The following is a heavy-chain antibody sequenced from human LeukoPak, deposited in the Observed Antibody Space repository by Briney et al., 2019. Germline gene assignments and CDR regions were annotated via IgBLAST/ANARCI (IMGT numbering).Heavy chain of an antibody. J-gene: IGHJ4*02. D-gene: IGHD2-15*01. Sequence: QPGGSLRLSCAASGFTFSSYWMSWVRQAPGKGLEWVANIKQDGSEKYYVDSVKGRFTISRDNAKNSLYLQMNSLRAEDTAVYYCARSRWYQGPRAGFDYWGQGTLVTVSS. V-gene: IGHV3-7*03. CDR1: GFTFSSYW. CDR3: ARSRWYQGPRAGFDY. CDR2: IKQDGSEK.